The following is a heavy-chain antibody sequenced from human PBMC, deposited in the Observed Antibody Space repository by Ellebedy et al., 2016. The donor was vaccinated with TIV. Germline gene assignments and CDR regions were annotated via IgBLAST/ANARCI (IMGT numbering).Heavy chain of an antibody. D-gene: IGHD7-27*01. J-gene: IGHJ1*01. CDR2: IWYDGSNR. CDR1: GFTFSSYG. Sequence: GESLKISCAASGFTFSSYGMHWVRQAPGKGLEWVAVIWYDGSNRYYADSVTGRFTISRDTSTNTLYLQMNTLRAEDTAVYYCARDRRLNWGIEHWGQGTLVTVSS. CDR3: ARDRRLNWGIEH. V-gene: IGHV3-33*01.